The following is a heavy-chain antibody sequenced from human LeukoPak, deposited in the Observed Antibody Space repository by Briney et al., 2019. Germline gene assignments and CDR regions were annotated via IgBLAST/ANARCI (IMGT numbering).Heavy chain of an antibody. CDR2: MSSSGSKI. J-gene: IGHJ3*02. D-gene: IGHD3-3*01. V-gene: IGHV3-48*03. CDR3: ARGNWIGAFDI. CDR1: GFTFSSYE. Sequence: GGSLRLSCAASGFTFSSYEMNWVRQAPGKGLEWISHMSSSGSKIYYADSLKGRFTISRDNAKNSLYLQMNGLRVEDTAVYYCARGNWIGAFDIWGQGTMVTVSS.